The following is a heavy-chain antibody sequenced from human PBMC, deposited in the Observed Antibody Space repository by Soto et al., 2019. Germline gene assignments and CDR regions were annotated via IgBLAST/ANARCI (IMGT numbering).Heavy chain of an antibody. CDR2: IWYDGSNK. CDR3: ARDMRKIVVVPGARPRVPALYYCMDV. J-gene: IGHJ6*02. V-gene: IGHV3-33*01. Sequence: QVQLVESGGGVVQPGRSLRLSCAASGFTFSSYGMHWVRQAPGTGLEWVAVIWYDGSNKYYADSVKGRFNISRDNYKHTLYLQINSLRADDTAVYYCARDMRKIVVVPGARPRVPALYYCMDVWGRGTTVVVS. CDR1: GFTFSSYG. D-gene: IGHD2-2*02.